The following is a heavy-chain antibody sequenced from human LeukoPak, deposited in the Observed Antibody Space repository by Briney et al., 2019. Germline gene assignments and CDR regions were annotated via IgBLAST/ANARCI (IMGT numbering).Heavy chain of an antibody. Sequence: PGGSLRLSCAASGFTFSSYAMSWVRRAPGKGLEWVSAISGSGGSTYYADSVKGRFTISRDNAKSSLYLQMNSLGAEDTAVYYCARDRDGPPHYSYWGMDVWGQGTTVTVSS. D-gene: IGHD2-8*01. CDR3: ARDRDGPPHYSYWGMDV. J-gene: IGHJ6*02. CDR2: ISGSGGST. V-gene: IGHV3-23*01. CDR1: GFTFSSYA.